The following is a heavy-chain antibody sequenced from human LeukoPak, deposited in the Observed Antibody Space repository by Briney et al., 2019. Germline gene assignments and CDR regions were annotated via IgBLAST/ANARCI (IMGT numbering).Heavy chain of an antibody. CDR1: EYTFTGYY. CDR2: INPNSGGT. Sequence: ASVKVSCKASEYTFTGYYMHLVRQAPGQGLEWMGWINPNSGGTNYAQKFQGRVTMTRDTSISTAYMELSRLRSDDTAVYYCARAYGSGSYFPDYWGQGTLVTVSS. D-gene: IGHD3-10*01. V-gene: IGHV1-2*02. CDR3: ARAYGSGSYFPDY. J-gene: IGHJ4*02.